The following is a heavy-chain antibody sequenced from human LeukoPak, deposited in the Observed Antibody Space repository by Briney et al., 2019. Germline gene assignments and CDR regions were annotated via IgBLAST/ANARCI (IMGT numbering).Heavy chain of an antibody. CDR1: GFTFSSYS. Sequence: GGSLRLSCAASGFTFSSYSMDWVRQAPGKGLEWVSYISSSSSTIYYADSVKSRFTISRDNAKNSLYLQMNSLRAEDTAVYYCARGGGELSPYYFDYWGQGTLVTVSS. J-gene: IGHJ4*02. V-gene: IGHV3-48*04. CDR2: ISSSSSTI. CDR3: ARGGGELSPYYFDY. D-gene: IGHD3-16*02.